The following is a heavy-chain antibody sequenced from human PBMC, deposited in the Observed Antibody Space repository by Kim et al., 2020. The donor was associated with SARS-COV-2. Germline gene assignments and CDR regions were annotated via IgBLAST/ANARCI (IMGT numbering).Heavy chain of an antibody. V-gene: IGHV3-53*04. J-gene: IGHJ4*02. D-gene: IGHD4-4*01. Sequence: YNGDSMKGRITISRHNAKNTLYLQMNSLRAEDTAVYYCARLTTPHVMFDYWGQGTLVTVSS. CDR3: ARLTTPHVMFDY.